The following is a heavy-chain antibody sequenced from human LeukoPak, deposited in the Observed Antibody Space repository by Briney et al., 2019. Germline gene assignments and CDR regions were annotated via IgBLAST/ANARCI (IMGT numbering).Heavy chain of an antibody. CDR3: ARAPNNAWHNFDC. D-gene: IGHD1/OR15-1a*01. J-gene: IGHJ4*02. CDR1: GFTFSSYS. Sequence: GGSLRLSCAASGFTFSSYSMNWVRQAPGKGLEWVSSISSSSSYIYYADSVKGRFTISRDNAKNSLYLQMNSLRAEDTAVYYCARAPNNAWHNFDCWGQGTLVTVSS. CDR2: ISSSSSYI. V-gene: IGHV3-21*01.